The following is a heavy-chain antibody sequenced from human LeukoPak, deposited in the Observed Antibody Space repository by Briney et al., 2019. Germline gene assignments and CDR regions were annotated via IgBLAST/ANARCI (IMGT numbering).Heavy chain of an antibody. D-gene: IGHD3-16*01. CDR2: IYTSGST. J-gene: IGHJ4*02. Sequence: ASETLSLTCTVSGGSISSYYWSWIRQPAGKGLEWIGRIYTSGSTNYNPSLKSRVTMSVDTSKNQFSLKLSSVTAADTAVYYCARADAYRGGYLLDYWGQGTLVTVSS. CDR3: ARADAYRGGYLLDY. V-gene: IGHV4-4*07. CDR1: GGSISSYY.